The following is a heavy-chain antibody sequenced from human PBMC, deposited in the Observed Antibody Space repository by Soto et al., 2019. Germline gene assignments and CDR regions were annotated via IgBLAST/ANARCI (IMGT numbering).Heavy chain of an antibody. CDR3: AKALYPRNSGEVFDY. D-gene: IGHD1-7*01. V-gene: IGHV3-30*18. CDR1: GFTFNSHG. CDR2: ISDDGSRE. Sequence: QVQLVESGGGVVQPGRSLRLSCAASGFTFNSHGMHWVRQAPGKGPEWISWISDDGSREYYADSVKGRFTISRDSSKDTLYLQLSSLTTEETALYYCAKALYPRNSGEVFDYWGQGTQVTVSS. J-gene: IGHJ4*02.